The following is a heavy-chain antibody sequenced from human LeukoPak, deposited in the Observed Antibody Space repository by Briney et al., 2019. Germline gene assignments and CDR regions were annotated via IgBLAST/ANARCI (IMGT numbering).Heavy chain of an antibody. V-gene: IGHV4-59*08. CDR2: IYYTGST. Sequence: SETLSLTCTVSGGSISSYYWSWVRQPPGKGLVWIGYIYYTGSTNYTPSLKSRVTISVDTSKNQFSLKLSSVTAADTAVYYCARGFGELLFDYWGQGTLVTVSS. J-gene: IGHJ4*02. D-gene: IGHD3-10*01. CDR1: GGSISSYY. CDR3: ARGFGELLFDY.